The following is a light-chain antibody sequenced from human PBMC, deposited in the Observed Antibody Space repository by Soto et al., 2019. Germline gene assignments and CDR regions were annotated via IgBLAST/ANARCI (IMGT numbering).Light chain of an antibody. Sequence: QSVLTQPPSASGTPGQRVTISCSGSSSNIGSNYVYWYQQLPGRAPKLLISRNNQRPSGVPDRFSGSKSGTSASLAISGLRSEDEADYYCAAWDDSLSGQVFGGGTKLPVL. CDR1: SSNIGSNY. J-gene: IGLJ2*01. CDR3: AAWDDSLSGQV. CDR2: RNN. V-gene: IGLV1-47*01.